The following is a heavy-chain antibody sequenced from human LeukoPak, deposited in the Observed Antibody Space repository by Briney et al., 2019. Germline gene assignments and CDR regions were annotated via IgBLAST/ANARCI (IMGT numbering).Heavy chain of an antibody. CDR2: IKKDGSDK. D-gene: IGHD6-13*01. CDR1: GFTFSSYW. CDR3: AREAGYSHVY. V-gene: IGHV3-7*01. J-gene: IGHJ4*02. Sequence: GGSLRLSCAASGFTFSSYWMSWVRQAPGKGLEWVAKIKKDGSDKYYVSSVKGRFTISRDNAKNSLYLQMNSLRTEGTAVYYCAREAGYSHVYWGQGTLVTVSS.